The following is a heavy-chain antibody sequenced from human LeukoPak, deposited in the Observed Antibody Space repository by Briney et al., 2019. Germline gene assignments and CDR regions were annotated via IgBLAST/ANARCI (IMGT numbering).Heavy chain of an antibody. CDR1: GVTFSNFY. CDR2: ISSNGGKI. D-gene: IGHD2-21*01. V-gene: IGHV3-11*01. J-gene: IGHJ5*01. Sequence: GGTLRLSCVASGVTFSNFYMSWIRQAPGKGPEWVSYISSNGGKIHYVDSVRGRFTISGDNAENSLYLHMSSLRADDTAVYYCVGDSIISVCGFDFWGQGTQVTVSS. CDR3: VGDSIISVCGFDF.